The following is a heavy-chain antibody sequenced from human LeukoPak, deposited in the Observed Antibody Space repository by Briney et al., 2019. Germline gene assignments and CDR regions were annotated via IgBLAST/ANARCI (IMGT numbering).Heavy chain of an antibody. D-gene: IGHD2-2*01. CDR1: GYTFTGYY. CDR2: INPNSGGT. V-gene: IGHV1-2*06. CDR3: ASAREYCSSTSCYQDYFDY. J-gene: IGHJ4*02. Sequence: ASVKVSCKASGYTFTGYYMHWVRQAPGQGLEWMGRINPNSGGTNYAQKFQGRVTMTRDTSISTAYMELSRLRSDDTAVYYCASAREYCSSTSCYQDYFDYWGQETLVTVSS.